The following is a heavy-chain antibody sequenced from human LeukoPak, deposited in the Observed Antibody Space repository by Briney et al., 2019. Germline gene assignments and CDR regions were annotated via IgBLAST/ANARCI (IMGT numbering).Heavy chain of an antibody. D-gene: IGHD2-8*01. CDR2: LYYGGST. J-gene: IGHJ5*02. CDR1: GGPISSSGSC. V-gene: IGHV4-39*01. Sequence: SETLSLTCSVSGGPISSSGSCWAWIHQPPGKGLEWIASLYYGGSTYYNPSLKSRVTISVDTSKNQFSLKLSSVTAADTAVYDCAQNGQSGFSFDPWGQGTLVTVSS. CDR3: AQNGQSGFSFDP.